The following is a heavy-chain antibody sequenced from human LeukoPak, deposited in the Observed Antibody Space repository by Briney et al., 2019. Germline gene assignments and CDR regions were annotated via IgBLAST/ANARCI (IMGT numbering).Heavy chain of an antibody. CDR2: INAGNGNT. J-gene: IGHJ5*02. CDR3: VRDEVLLWFGELMNGFDP. V-gene: IGHV1-3*01. D-gene: IGHD3-10*01. CDR1: GYTFTSYA. Sequence: VASVKVSCKASGYTFTSYAMHWVRQAPGQRLEWMGWINAGNGNTKYSQKFQGRVTITRDTSASTAYMELSSLRSEDTAVYYCVRDEVLLWFGELMNGFDPWGQGTLVTVSS.